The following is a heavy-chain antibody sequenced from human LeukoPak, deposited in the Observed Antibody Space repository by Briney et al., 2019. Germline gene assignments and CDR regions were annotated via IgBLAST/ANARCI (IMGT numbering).Heavy chain of an antibody. V-gene: IGHV3-23*01. CDR3: AKDRVVVTAPFDY. Sequence: GGSLRLSCAASGFTFSSYALTWVRQAPGKGLEWVSTISGSGGSTYYADSVKGRFTISRDNSKNPLYLQMNSLRAEDTAVYYCAKDRVVVTAPFDYWGQGTLVTVSS. CDR1: GFTFSSYA. D-gene: IGHD2-21*02. J-gene: IGHJ4*02. CDR2: ISGSGGST.